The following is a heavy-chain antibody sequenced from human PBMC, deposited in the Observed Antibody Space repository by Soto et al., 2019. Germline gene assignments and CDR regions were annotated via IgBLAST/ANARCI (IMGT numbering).Heavy chain of an antibody. D-gene: IGHD2-15*01. J-gene: IGHJ5*02. CDR3: ARGVRFRCSGDRCFSDGLFLS. Sequence: EVQLVESGGGLVQRGGSLRLSCAASGFTFGIYSMNWVRQAPGKGLEWISYINGSSSTMYYADSVKGRFIISRDNADNSLYLQMNSLGDADTAVYYCARGVRFRCSGDRCFSDGLFLSWGQGTLVTVSS. CDR2: INGSSSTM. CDR1: GFTFGIYS. V-gene: IGHV3-48*02.